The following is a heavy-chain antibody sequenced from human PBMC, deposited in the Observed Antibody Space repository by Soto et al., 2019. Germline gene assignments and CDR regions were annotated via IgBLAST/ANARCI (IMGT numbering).Heavy chain of an antibody. J-gene: IGHJ5*02. V-gene: IGHV4-59*08. D-gene: IGHD6-19*01. CDR1: GGSISTNY. Sequence: QVQLQESGPGLVKPSETLSLTCSVSGGSISTNYWSWIRQAPGKGLEWIGYIYYSGSTNYNPSLTSRVAISVDTSKNQFSLKLSSVTAADTAVYYCARRYSSGRFDPWGQGTLVTVSS. CDR2: IYYSGST. CDR3: ARRYSSGRFDP.